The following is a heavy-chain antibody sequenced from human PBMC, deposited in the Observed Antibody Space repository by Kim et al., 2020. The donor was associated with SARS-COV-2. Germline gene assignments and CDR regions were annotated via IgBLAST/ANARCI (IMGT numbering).Heavy chain of an antibody. Sequence: TANDAQKCQGRVTITADESTSTAYMELSSLRSEDTAVYYCARAWSNWFDPWGQGTLVTVSS. D-gene: IGHD3-3*01. J-gene: IGHJ5*02. CDR3: ARAWSNWFDP. CDR2: TA. V-gene: IGHV1-69*01.